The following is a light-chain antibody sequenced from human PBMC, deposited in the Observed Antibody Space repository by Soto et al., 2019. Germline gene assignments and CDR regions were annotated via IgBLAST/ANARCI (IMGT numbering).Light chain of an antibody. V-gene: IGKV1-5*01. CDR3: QHYRT. CDR2: DAS. J-gene: IGKJ1*01. CDR1: QGIDRW. Sequence: DIQLTQSPSTLSAFVGDRVTITCRASQGIDRWLAWYQQKPGKPPKFLIYDASSFESGVPSRFSGSRSGTEFTLTISSLQPDDFASYYCQHYRTFGQGTKVEIK.